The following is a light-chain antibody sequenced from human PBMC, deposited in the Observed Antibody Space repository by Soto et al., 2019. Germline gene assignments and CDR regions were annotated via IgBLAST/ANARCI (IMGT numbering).Light chain of an antibody. CDR2: DAS. J-gene: IGKJ1*01. CDR1: QDINNW. V-gene: IGKV1-5*01. Sequence: DIQMTQSPSTLSASVGDRVTITCRASQDINNWLAWYQQKPGNAPKFLIYDASTLESGVPSRFSGGGSGTEFTLTISSLQPDDSATYYCQQYNSSPWTFGQGTKVDI. CDR3: QQYNSSPWT.